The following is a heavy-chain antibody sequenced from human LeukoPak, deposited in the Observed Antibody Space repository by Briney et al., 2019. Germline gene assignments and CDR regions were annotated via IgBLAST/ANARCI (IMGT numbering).Heavy chain of an antibody. Sequence: PSGTLSLTCTVSGGSISSSSYYWGWIRQPPGKGLEWIGSIYYSGSTYYNPSLKSRVTISVDTSKNQFSLKLSSVTAADTAVYYCARHWGGYDNHFDYWGQGTLVTVSS. J-gene: IGHJ4*02. D-gene: IGHD5-12*01. CDR2: IYYSGST. CDR3: ARHWGGYDNHFDY. V-gene: IGHV4-39*01. CDR1: GGSISSSSYY.